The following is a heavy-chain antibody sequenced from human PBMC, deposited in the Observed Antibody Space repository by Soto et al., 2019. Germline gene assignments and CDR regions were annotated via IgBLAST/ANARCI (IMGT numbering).Heavy chain of an antibody. V-gene: IGHV4-39*01. CDR1: DDSINSDKYY. Sequence: SETLSLTCSVSDDSINSDKYYWGWIRQPPGKGLEWIGSIYYRGNAYYNPSLQTRVTISVDTSKNQFSLKLSSVTAADTAVYYCARHAHDSSGYSGYWFDPWGQGTLVTVSS. CDR3: ARHAHDSSGYSGYWFDP. CDR2: IYYRGNA. D-gene: IGHD3-22*01. J-gene: IGHJ5*02.